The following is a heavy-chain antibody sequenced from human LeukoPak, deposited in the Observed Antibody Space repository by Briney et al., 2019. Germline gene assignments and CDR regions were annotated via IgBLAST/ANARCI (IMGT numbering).Heavy chain of an antibody. J-gene: IGHJ4*02. D-gene: IGHD5-12*01. CDR2: IYYSGST. CDR1: GGSISSGDYY. Sequence: PSETLSLTCTVSGGSISSGDYYWSWIRQPPGKGLEWIGYIYYSGSTYYNPSLKSRVTISVDTSKNQFSLKLSSVTAADTAVYYCARGDSSYDGLDYWGQGTLVTVSS. V-gene: IGHV4-30-4*01. CDR3: ARGDSSYDGLDY.